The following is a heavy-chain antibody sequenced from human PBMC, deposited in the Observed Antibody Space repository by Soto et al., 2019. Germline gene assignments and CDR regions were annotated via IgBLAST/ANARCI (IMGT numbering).Heavy chain of an antibody. CDR1: GYTFTSYG. V-gene: IGHV1-18*01. D-gene: IGHD3-22*01. CDR2: ISAYNGNT. CDR3: ARLDTYYYDSSGYYPYYYYGMDV. Sequence: ASVKVSCKASGYTFTSYGISWVRQAPGQGLEWMGWISAYNGNTNYAQKLQGRVTMTIDTSTSTAYMELRSLRSDDTAVYYCARLDTYYYDSSGYYPYYYYGMDVWGQGTTVTVSS. J-gene: IGHJ6*02.